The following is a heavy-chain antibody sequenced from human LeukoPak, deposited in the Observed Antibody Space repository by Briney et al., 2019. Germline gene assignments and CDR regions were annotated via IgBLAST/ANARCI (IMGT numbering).Heavy chain of an antibody. V-gene: IGHV4-34*01. J-gene: IGHJ1*01. CDR1: GGSFSGYY. D-gene: IGHD6-13*01. CDR2: INHSGST. Sequence: SETLSLTCAVYGGSFSGYYWSWIRQPPGKGLEWIGEINHSGSTNYNPSLKSRVTISVDTSKNQFSLKLSSVTAADTAVYYCAGYRRLQQLVTNGGFQHWGQGTLVTVSS. CDR3: AGYRRLQQLVTNGGFQH.